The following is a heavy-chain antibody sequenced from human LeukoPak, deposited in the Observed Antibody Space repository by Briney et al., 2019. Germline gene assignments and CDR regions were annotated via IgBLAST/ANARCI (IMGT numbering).Heavy chain of an antibody. CDR3: ARATYSGPEY. CDR2: IYYSGTT. CDR1: GGSISSSSVY. Sequence: PSETLSLTCTVSGGSISSSSVYWGWIRQHPGTGLTWIGYIYYSGTTYYNPSLKSRVTISVDTSRNQFSLKLTSVTAADTAMYYCARATYSGPEYWGQGTLVTVSS. J-gene: IGHJ4*02. V-gene: IGHV4-31*03. D-gene: IGHD5-12*01.